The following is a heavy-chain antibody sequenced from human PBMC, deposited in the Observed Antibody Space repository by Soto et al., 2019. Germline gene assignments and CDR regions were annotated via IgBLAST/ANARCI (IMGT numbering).Heavy chain of an antibody. J-gene: IGHJ4*02. CDR2: IIPILGIA. V-gene: IGHV1-69*02. CDR1: GGTFSSYT. Sequence: SVKVSCKASGGTFSSYTISWVRQAPGQGLEWMGRIIPILGIANYAQKFQGRVTITADKSTSTAYMELSSLRSEDTAVYYCARGDVEYYYDSSGFGSEYYFDYWGQGTLVTVSS. D-gene: IGHD3-22*01. CDR3: ARGDVEYYYDSSGFGSEYYFDY.